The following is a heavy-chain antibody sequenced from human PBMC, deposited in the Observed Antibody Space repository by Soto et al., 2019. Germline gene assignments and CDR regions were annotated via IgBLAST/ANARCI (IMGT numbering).Heavy chain of an antibody. CDR2: IGRRSDI. D-gene: IGHD2-21*02. Sequence: LRLSCEASGFSFSTYSMHWVRQAPGKGLEWVSSIGRRSDIYYADSVKGRFTISRDNARNSVSLQMNSLRDEDTAVYYCAREETAWPLAYGLDVWGQGTTVTVAS. V-gene: IGHV3-21*01. CDR3: AREETAWPLAYGLDV. J-gene: IGHJ6*02. CDR1: GFSFSTYS.